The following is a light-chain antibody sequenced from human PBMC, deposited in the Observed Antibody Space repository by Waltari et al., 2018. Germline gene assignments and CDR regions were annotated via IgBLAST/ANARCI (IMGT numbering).Light chain of an antibody. Sequence: EIVLTQSPATLSLSPGERATLSCRASQSVSSYLAWYQQKPGQAPRLLTYDASNRATGIPARFSGSGSGTDFTLTISSLEPEDFAVYYCQQRSNWPPYMYTFGQGTKLEIK. CDR3: QQRSNWPPYMYT. CDR2: DAS. V-gene: IGKV3-11*01. J-gene: IGKJ2*01. CDR1: QSVSSY.